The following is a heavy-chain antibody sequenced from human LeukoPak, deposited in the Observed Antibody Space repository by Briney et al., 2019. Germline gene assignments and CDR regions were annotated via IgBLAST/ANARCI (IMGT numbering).Heavy chain of an antibody. CDR3: AKGGDSYGSSYFDY. CDR1: GFTFSSYA. V-gene: IGHV3-23*01. CDR2: ISGSGGST. D-gene: IGHD5-18*01. Sequence: GGSLRLSCAASGFTFSSYAMSWVRQAPGKGLKWVSAISGSGGSTYYADSVKGRFTISRDNSKNTLYLQMNSLRAEDTVVYYCAKGGDSYGSSYFDYWGQGTLVTVSS. J-gene: IGHJ4*02.